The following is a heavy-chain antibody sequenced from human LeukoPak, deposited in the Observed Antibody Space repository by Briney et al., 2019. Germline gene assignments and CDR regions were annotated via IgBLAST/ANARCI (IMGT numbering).Heavy chain of an antibody. CDR1: GGSINNYY. CDR3: ARHGTRSSGWAHFDY. V-gene: IGHV4-4*07. CDR2: IYSSGST. D-gene: IGHD6-19*01. J-gene: IGHJ4*02. Sequence: PSETLFLTCTVSGGSINNYYWSWIRLPAGKGLEWIGRIYSSGSTNYNPSLNSRVTMSVDTSKNQFSLKLSSVTAADTAVYYCARHGTRSSGWAHFDYWGQGTLVTVSS.